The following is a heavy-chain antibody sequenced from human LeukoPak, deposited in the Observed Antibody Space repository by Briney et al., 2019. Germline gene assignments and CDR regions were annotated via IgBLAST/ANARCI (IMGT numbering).Heavy chain of an antibody. D-gene: IGHD1-1*01. CDR3: ARVSTSPV. CDR1: GFIFSNFN. V-gene: IGHV3-21*01. J-gene: IGHJ4*02. Sequence: GGSLRVSCVGSGFIFSNFNMNWVRQAPGKGLEWVSSISSTGNYIHYADSVKGRFTISRDNAQKSLYLQMNSLRVEDSAVYYCARVSTSPVWGQGTLVTVSS. CDR2: ISSTGNYI.